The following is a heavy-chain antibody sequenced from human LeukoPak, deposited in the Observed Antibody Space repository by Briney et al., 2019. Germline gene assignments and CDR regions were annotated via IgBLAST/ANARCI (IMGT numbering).Heavy chain of an antibody. Sequence: SETLSLTYAVYGGSFSGYYWSWIRQPPGKGLEWIGEINHSGSTNYNPSLKSRVTISVDTSKNQFSLKLSSVTAADTAVYYCARATAVAPIFDYWGQGTLVTVSS. CDR1: GGSFSGYY. J-gene: IGHJ4*02. V-gene: IGHV4-34*01. CDR2: INHSGST. CDR3: ARATAVAPIFDY. D-gene: IGHD5-12*01.